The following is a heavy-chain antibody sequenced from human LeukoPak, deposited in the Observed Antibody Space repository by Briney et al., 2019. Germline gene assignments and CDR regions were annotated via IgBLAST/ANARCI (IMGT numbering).Heavy chain of an antibody. V-gene: IGHV1-46*01. J-gene: IGHJ6*03. CDR2: INPCGGFT. Sequence: ASVTVSCKASGYTFSLYYMHWLRQAPGQGLEGMGIINPCGGFTRYAQSLQGRVTLTSDTSTNTIYMELSSLRSEDTAVYYCARDGPGYTSSSTDYMDVWGKGTTVTVSS. CDR1: GYTFSLYY. CDR3: ARDGPGYTSSSTDYMDV. D-gene: IGHD6-13*01.